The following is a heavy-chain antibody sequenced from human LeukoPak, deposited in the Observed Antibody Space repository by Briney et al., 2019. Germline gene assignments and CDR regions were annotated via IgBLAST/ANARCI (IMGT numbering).Heavy chain of an antibody. D-gene: IGHD6-19*01. V-gene: IGHV1-2*06. CDR3: AREYSNGWTGRY. Sequence: ASVKVSCKASGYTFTGYYMHWVRQAPGQGLEWMGRINPNSGGTNYAQKFQGRVTMTRDTSISTAYMELSRLRSDDTAVYYCAREYSNGWTGRYWGQGTLVTVSS. CDR2: INPNSGGT. J-gene: IGHJ4*02. CDR1: GYTFTGYY.